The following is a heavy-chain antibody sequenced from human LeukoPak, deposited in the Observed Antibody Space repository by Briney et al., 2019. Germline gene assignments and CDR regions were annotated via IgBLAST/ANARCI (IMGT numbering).Heavy chain of an antibody. D-gene: IGHD3-3*01. Sequence: YISSSGSTIYYADSVKGRFTISRDNAKNSLYLQMNSLRAEDTAVYYCARCQDFWSGYYSPGVDYWGQGTLVTVSS. CDR2: ISSSGSTI. CDR3: ARCQDFWSGYYSPGVDY. V-gene: IGHV3-11*04. J-gene: IGHJ4*02.